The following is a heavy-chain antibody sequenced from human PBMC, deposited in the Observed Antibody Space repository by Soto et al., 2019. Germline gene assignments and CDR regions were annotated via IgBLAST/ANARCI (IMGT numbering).Heavy chain of an antibody. J-gene: IGHJ6*02. Sequence: PSQTLSLTCAISGDSVSSNSAAWNWIRQSPSRGLEWLGRTYYRSKWYNDYAVSVKSRITINPDTSKNQFSLQLNSVTPEDTAVYYCARYTYYYDSSGYYGRYYYGMDVWGQGTTVTVSS. CDR2: TYYRSKWYN. V-gene: IGHV6-1*01. CDR3: ARYTYYYDSSGYYGRYYYGMDV. CDR1: GDSVSSNSAA. D-gene: IGHD3-22*01.